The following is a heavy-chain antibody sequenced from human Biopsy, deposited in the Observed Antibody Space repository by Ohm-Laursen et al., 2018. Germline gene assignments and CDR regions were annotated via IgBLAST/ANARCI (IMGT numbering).Heavy chain of an antibody. J-gene: IGHJ6*02. D-gene: IGHD6-13*01. CDR2: VDWDDYK. CDR3: ARTPILIVSAGLVYRHRRHLQGMDV. V-gene: IGHV2-70*11. CDR1: GFSLSARGMC. Sequence: TQTLTLTCSSSGFSLSARGMCVSWIRQAPGKALEWLARVDWDDYKAYSASLQTKLSISKDTSNDQVVLTVNNVDPADTATYYCARTPILIVSAGLVYRHRRHLQGMDVWGQGTTVTVSS.